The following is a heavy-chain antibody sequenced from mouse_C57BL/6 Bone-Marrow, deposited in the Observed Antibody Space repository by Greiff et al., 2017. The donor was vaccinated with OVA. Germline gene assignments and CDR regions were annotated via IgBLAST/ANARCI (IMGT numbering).Heavy chain of an antibody. CDR2: IYPRAGST. Sequence: VQLQQSGPELVKPGASVKLSCKASGYTFTSYDINWVKQRPGQGLEWIGWIYPRAGSTTYNEKFKGKATLTVDTSSSTAYMELHSLTSEDSAVYFCARPNWGFDYWGQGTTLTVSS. J-gene: IGHJ2*01. D-gene: IGHD4-1*01. CDR1: GYTFTSYD. CDR3: ARPNWGFDY. V-gene: IGHV1-85*01.